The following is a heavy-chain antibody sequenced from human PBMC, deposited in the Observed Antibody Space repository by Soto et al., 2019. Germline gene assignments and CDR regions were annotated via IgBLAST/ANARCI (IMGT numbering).Heavy chain of an antibody. J-gene: IGHJ4*02. V-gene: IGHV4-39*01. D-gene: IGHD6-19*01. CDR2: LYYSGST. Sequence: QLQLQESGPGLVKPSETLSLTCTVSGGSISSTSYYWVWIRQPPGKGLEWIGSLYYSGSTYYNPSLKSRVTISVDTSENQFSLKLSSVTAADTAVYYCARQVVDGTVAGTGSFDSWGQGILVTVSS. CDR1: GGSISSTSYY. CDR3: ARQVVDGTVAGTGSFDS.